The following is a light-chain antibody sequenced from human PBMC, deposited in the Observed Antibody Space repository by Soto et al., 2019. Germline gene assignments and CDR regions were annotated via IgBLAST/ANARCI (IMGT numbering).Light chain of an antibody. Sequence: VTQPHSVSESPGKTVTISCARSSGNIASTHVQWYQQRPGSAPTIVIYEDKQRPSGVPDRFSGSIDSSSDSASLTISGLRTEDEADYYCQSYDGGNYVFGTGTKLTVL. CDR1: SGNIASTH. CDR2: EDK. V-gene: IGLV6-57*04. J-gene: IGLJ1*01. CDR3: QSYDGGNYV.